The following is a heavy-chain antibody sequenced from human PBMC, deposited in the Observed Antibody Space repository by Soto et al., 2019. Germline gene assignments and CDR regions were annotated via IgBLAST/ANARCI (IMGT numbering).Heavy chain of an antibody. J-gene: IGHJ4*02. V-gene: IGHV3-33*01. CDR3: XXXXXXXXXXXXXY. CDR2: IWYDGSNK. CDR1: GFTFSSYG. Sequence: QVQLVESGGGVVQPGRSLRLSCAASGFTFSSYGMHWVRQAPGKGLEWVAVIWYDGSNKYYADSVKGRFNISRDNXXXXXXXXXXXXXXXXXXXXXXXXXXXXXXXXXXXYWGQGTLVTVSS.